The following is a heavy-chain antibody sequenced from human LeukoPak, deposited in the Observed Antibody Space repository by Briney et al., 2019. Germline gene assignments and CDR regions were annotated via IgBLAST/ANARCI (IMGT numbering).Heavy chain of an antibody. CDR1: GFTFSSYS. Sequence: GGSLRLSCAASGFTFSSYSMNWVRQAPGKGLEWVSSISSSSSYIYYVDSVKGRFTISRDNAKNSLYLQMNSLRAEDTAVYYCARTGWPYYYDSSGYRYFDYWGQGTLVTVSS. J-gene: IGHJ4*02. CDR2: ISSSSSYI. CDR3: ARTGWPYYYDSSGYRYFDY. D-gene: IGHD3-22*01. V-gene: IGHV3-21*01.